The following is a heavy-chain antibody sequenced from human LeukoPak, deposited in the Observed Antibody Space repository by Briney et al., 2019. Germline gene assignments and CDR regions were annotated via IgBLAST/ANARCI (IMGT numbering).Heavy chain of an antibody. D-gene: IGHD5-18*01. Sequence: PGGSLRLSCAASGFTFSSYAMSWVRQAPGKGLEWVSAISGSGGSTYYADSVKGRFTISRDNSKNTLYLQMNSLRAEDTAVYYCANGGYSYGFLSYWGQGTLVTVSS. CDR2: ISGSGGST. CDR1: GFTFSSYA. V-gene: IGHV3-23*01. J-gene: IGHJ4*02. CDR3: ANGGYSYGFLSY.